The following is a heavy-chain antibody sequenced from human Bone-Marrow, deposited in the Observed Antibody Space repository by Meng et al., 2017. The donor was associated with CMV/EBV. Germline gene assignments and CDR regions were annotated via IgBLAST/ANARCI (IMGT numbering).Heavy chain of an antibody. J-gene: IGHJ5*02. CDR1: GGTFSSYA. CDR2: IIPIFGTA. V-gene: IGHV1-69*01. D-gene: IGHD3-10*01. CDR3: AMSRAMVRGVIPGWFDP. Sequence: VQVVLSGAEVKKPGFAVKVSCKASGGTFSSYAISWVRQAPGQGLEWMGGIIPIFGTANYAQKFQGRVTITADESTSTAYMELSSLRSEDTAVYYCAMSRAMVRGVIPGWFDPWGQGTLVTVSS.